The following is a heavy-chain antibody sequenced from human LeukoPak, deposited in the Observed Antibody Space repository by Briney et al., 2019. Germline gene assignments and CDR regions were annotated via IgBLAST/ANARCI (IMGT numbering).Heavy chain of an antibody. CDR3: ASWGYSYGRAFDI. J-gene: IGHJ3*02. D-gene: IGHD5-18*01. CDR1: GGSISSGNW. Sequence: PSETLSLTCAVSGGSISSGNWWSWVRQPPGKGLEWIGYIYYSGSTNYNPSLKSRVTISVDTSKNQFSLKLSSVTAADTAVYYCASWGYSYGRAFDIWGQGTMVTVSS. V-gene: IGHV4-4*02. CDR2: IYYSGST.